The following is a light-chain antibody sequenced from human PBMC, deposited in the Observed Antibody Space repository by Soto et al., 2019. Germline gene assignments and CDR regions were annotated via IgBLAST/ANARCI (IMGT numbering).Light chain of an antibody. CDR1: QSISSY. CDR3: QQTYSAPLT. CDR2: VSS. J-gene: IGKJ4*01. V-gene: IGKV1-39*01. Sequence: DIQMTQSPSSLSASVGDRVTITCRASQSISSYLNWYQQKPGKAPNLLIYVSSSLQSGVPSRFSGSGSGTDFTLTISSLQPEDFATYYCQQTYSAPLTFGGGTKVDI.